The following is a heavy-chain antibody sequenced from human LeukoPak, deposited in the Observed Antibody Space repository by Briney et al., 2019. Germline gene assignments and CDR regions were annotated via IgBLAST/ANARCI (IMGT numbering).Heavy chain of an antibody. Sequence: GGSLRLSCAASGFPFSTYAMSWVRQAPGKGLEWVSSIRGSDGSTYYADSVKGRFAISRDNSKNTLYLQMNSLRAEDTAVYYCAKGIYSSGWSYFDYWGHGTLVTVSS. CDR2: IRGSDGST. CDR3: AKGIYSSGWSYFDY. CDR1: GFPFSTYA. J-gene: IGHJ4*01. V-gene: IGHV3-23*01. D-gene: IGHD6-19*01.